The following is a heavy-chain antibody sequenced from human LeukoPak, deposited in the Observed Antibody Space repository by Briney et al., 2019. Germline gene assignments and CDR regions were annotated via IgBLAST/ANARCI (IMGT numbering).Heavy chain of an antibody. J-gene: IGHJ4*02. CDR1: GFTFSSYG. Sequence: GGSLRLSCAASGFTFSSYGMHWVRQAPGKGLEWVSVISYDGSNIYYADSVKGRFTISRDNAKTTLYLQMNSLRAEDTAVYYCANWPGYSSGSYSFDYWGQGTLVTVSS. V-gene: IGHV3-30*18. D-gene: IGHD6-19*01. CDR2: ISYDGSNI. CDR3: ANWPGYSSGSYSFDY.